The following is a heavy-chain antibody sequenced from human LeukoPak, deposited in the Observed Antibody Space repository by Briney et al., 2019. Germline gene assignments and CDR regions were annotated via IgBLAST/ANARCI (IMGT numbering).Heavy chain of an antibody. CDR2: ISASGTSP. J-gene: IGHJ4*02. D-gene: IGHD2-8*01. V-gene: IGHV3-23*01. CDR1: GFTFSTYA. CDR3: AKGSIMLWV. Sequence: GGSLRLSCAASGFTFSTYAMSWVRQAPGKGLEWVSSISASGTSPYYTDSVKGRFTISRDTSKNTLSLQMNSLRVDDTAVYYCAKGSIMLWVGGQGTLVTVSS.